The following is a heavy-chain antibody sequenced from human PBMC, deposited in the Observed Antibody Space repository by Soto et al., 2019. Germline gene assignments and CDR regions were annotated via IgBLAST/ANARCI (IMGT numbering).Heavy chain of an antibody. CDR2: IDWDDDK. D-gene: IGHD3-22*01. CDR1: GFSLSTSGMC. Sequence: SGPTLVNPTQTLTLTCTFSGFSLSTSGMCVSWIRQPPGKALEWLARIDWDDDKYYSTSLKTRLTISKDTSKNQVVLTMTNMDPVDTATYYCARIPTPYDSXGXXXXXXDVWGQGTTVTXXS. J-gene: IGHJ6*02. CDR3: ARIPTPYDSXGXXXXXXDV. V-gene: IGHV2-70*11.